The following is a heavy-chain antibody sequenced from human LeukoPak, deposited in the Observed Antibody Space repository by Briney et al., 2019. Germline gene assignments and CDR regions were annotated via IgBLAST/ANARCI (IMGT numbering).Heavy chain of an antibody. J-gene: IGHJ4*02. CDR3: ARYAGGYNRYFDY. Sequence: GRSLRLSCAASGFTFSSYWMSWVRQAPGKGLEWVANIKQDGSEKYYVDSVKGRFTISRDNAKNSLYLQMNSLRAEDTAVYYCARYAGGYNRYFDYWGQGTLVTVSS. CDR1: GFTFSSYW. V-gene: IGHV3-7*01. CDR2: IKQDGSEK. D-gene: IGHD5-24*01.